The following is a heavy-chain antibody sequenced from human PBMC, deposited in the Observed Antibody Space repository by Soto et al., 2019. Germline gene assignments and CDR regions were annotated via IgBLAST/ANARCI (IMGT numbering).Heavy chain of an antibody. CDR1: GGSFSGYY. CDR3: ARGRKAPTYYYDSSGYYPLDY. D-gene: IGHD3-22*01. CDR2: INHSGGT. Sequence: PSETLALSCAVYGGSFSGYYWSWIRQPPGKGLEWIGEINHSGGTNYNPSLKSRVTISVDTSKNQFSLKLSSVTAADTAVYYCARGRKAPTYYYDSSGYYPLDYWGKGTLGTVSS. J-gene: IGHJ4*02. V-gene: IGHV4-34*01.